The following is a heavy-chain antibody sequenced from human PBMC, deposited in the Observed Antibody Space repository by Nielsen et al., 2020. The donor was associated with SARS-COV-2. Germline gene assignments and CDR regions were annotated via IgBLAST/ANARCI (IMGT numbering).Heavy chain of an antibody. CDR1: GGSFSGYY. V-gene: IGHV4-34*01. CDR3: ARDRGSYGRRGYYYGMDV. Sequence: SETLSLTCAVYGGSFSGYYWSWIRQPPGKGLEWIGEINHSGSTNYNPSLKSRVTISVDTSKNQFSLKLSSVTAADTAVYYCARDRGSYGRRGYYYGMDVWGQGTTVTVSS. D-gene: IGHD1-26*01. CDR2: INHSGST. J-gene: IGHJ6*02.